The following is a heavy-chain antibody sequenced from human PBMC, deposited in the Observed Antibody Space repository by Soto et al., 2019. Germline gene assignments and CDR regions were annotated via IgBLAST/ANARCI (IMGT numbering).Heavy chain of an antibody. J-gene: IGHJ6*03. Sequence: GGSLRLSCAASGFTFSSYSMNWVRQAPGKGLEWVSSISSSSSYIYYADSVKGRFTISRDNAKNSLYLQMNSLRAEDTAVYYCARTPWGWQLGYYYYYYMDVWGKGTTVTVSS. CDR3: ARTPWGWQLGYYYYYYMDV. CDR1: GFTFSSYS. CDR2: ISSSSSYI. V-gene: IGHV3-21*01. D-gene: IGHD6-6*01.